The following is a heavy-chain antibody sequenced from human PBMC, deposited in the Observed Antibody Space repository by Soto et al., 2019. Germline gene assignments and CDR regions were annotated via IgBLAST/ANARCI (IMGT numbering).Heavy chain of an antibody. CDR1: GFTFSTYA. J-gene: IGHJ4*02. D-gene: IGHD5-18*01. CDR3: AKGRPRRTSGYLVDH. Sequence: EVQLLESGGKLVQPGGSLTLSCAASGFTFSTYAMAWVRQAPGKGLEWVSGVSASGLNTDYADPVKGRFYISRDNSKNTVSLHMNSMRAADAALFYCAKGRPRRTSGYLVDHWGQGTPVTVSS. CDR2: VSASGLNT. V-gene: IGHV3-23*01.